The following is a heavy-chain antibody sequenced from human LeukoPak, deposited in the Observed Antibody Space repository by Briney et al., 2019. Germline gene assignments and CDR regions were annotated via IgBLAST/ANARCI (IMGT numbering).Heavy chain of an antibody. CDR3: AREGGYCGGDCRAFDI. J-gene: IGHJ3*02. V-gene: IGHV1-24*01. CDR2: FDPEDGET. Sequence: ASVNVSCKVSGYTLTELSMHWVRQAPGKGLEWMGGFDPEDGETIYAQKFQGRVTITADESTSTAYMELSSLRSEDTAVYYCAREGGYCGGDCRAFDIWGQGTMVTVSS. D-gene: IGHD2-21*02. CDR1: GYTLTELS.